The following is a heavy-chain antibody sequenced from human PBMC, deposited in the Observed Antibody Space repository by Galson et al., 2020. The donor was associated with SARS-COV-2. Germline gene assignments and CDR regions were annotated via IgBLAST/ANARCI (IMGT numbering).Heavy chain of an antibody. V-gene: IGHV3-7*03. CDR1: GFTFSSYW. D-gene: IGHD6-6*01. CDR3: ARDPACVSSSSCLDY. Sequence: GESLKISCAASGFTFSSYWMSWVRQAPGKGLEWVANIKQDGSEKYYVDSVKGRFTISRDNAKNSLYLQMNSLRAEDTAVYYCARDPACVSSSSCLDYWGQGTLVTVSS. J-gene: IGHJ4*02. CDR2: IKQDGSEK.